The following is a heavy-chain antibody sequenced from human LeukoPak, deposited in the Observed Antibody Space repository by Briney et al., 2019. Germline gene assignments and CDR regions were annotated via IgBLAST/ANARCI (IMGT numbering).Heavy chain of an antibody. D-gene: IGHD3-16*01. V-gene: IGHV3-64D*06. CDR3: VKEGDYGYYFDY. CDR2: ISSNGGST. CDR1: GFTFSSYA. J-gene: IGHJ4*02. Sequence: GGTLRPSSSASGFTFSSYAMDWGRQAPGKRLEYVSTISSNGGSTYYADSVKGRFTISRDDSKNTLYLRMSSLRAEDTAVYYCVKEGDYGYYFDYWGQGTLVTVSS.